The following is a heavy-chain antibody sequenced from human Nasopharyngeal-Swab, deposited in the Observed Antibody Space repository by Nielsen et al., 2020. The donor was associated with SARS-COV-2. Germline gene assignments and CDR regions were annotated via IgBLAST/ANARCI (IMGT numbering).Heavy chain of an antibody. J-gene: IGHJ4*02. D-gene: IGHD3-3*01. CDR1: GGSITGYY. V-gene: IGHV4-59*08. CDR3: ARLLTIFGVVSAAIDY. CDR2: IYYTGST. Sequence: SETLSLTCTVSGGSITGYYWSWIRQPPGKGLEWIGNIYYTGSTKYNPPLKSRVTISVDTSKNQFSLKLSSVTAADTAVYYCARLLTIFGVVSAAIDYWGQGTLVTVSS.